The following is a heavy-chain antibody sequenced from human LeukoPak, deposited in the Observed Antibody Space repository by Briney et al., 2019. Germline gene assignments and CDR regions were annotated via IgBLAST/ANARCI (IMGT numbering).Heavy chain of an antibody. D-gene: IGHD3-10*01. CDR1: GFTLSSYE. Sequence: GGSLRPSCAASGFTLSSYEMNWVRQAPGKGLEWVSYVSSSGGGMLYADSVKGRFTISRDNAKNSLSLQMSSLRAEDTAAYYCARDLYGSGGDAFDIWGQGTMVTVSS. CDR3: ARDLYGSGGDAFDI. CDR2: VSSSGGGM. V-gene: IGHV3-48*03. J-gene: IGHJ3*02.